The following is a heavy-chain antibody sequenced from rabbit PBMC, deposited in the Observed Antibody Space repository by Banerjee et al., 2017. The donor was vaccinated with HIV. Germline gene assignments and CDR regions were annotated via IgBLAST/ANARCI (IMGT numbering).Heavy chain of an antibody. CDR1: GFSFSNKYV. J-gene: IGHJ3*01. Sequence: QEQLVESGGGLVQPEGSLTLTCTASGFSFSNKYVMCWVRQAPGKGLEWIACINTSSGNTVYATWAKGRFTISKTSSTTVTLQMTSLTVADTATYFCARDRDGDAGYGSLAFWGQGTLVTVS. CDR2: INTSSGNT. V-gene: IGHV1S45*01. CDR3: ARDRDGDAGYGSLAF. D-gene: IGHD7-1*01.